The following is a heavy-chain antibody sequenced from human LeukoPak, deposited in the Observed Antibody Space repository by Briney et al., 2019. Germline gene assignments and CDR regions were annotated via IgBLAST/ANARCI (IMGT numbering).Heavy chain of an antibody. CDR2: ISSNGDRL. J-gene: IGHJ4*02. D-gene: IGHD1-1*01. CDR1: GFTFSAYA. Sequence: GGSLRLSCSASGFTFSAYAMYWVRQAPGKGLDFVSGISSNGDRLFYADSVKDRFTISRDNSKNTLYLQMSSLTADDTAVYYCVKITSVTGGDCWGQGSRLTVSS. V-gene: IGHV3-64D*09. CDR3: VKITSVTGGDC.